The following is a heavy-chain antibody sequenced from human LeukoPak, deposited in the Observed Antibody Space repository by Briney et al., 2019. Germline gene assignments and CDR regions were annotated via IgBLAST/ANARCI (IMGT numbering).Heavy chain of an antibody. Sequence: ASVKVSCKASGYTFTGYYMHWVRQAPGQGLEWMGWINPNSGGTNYAQKFQGRVTMTRDMSISTAYMELSRLRSDDTAVYYCAREYYDSSGLDYWGQGTLVTVSS. CDR1: GYTFTGYY. J-gene: IGHJ4*02. CDR2: INPNSGGT. CDR3: AREYYDSSGLDY. V-gene: IGHV1-2*02. D-gene: IGHD3-22*01.